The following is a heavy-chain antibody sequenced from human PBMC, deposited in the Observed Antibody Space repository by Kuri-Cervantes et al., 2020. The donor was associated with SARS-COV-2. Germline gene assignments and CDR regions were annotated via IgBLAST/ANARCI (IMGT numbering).Heavy chain of an antibody. V-gene: IGHV3-30*03. J-gene: IGHJ6*02. CDR3: ARDWGSGYSGGRGMDV. CDR1: GFTFSNYD. CDR2: ISYDGSNK. Sequence: GESLKISCAASGFTFSNYDIHWVRQAPGKGLEWVAVISYDGSNKYYADSVKGRFTISRDNSKNTLYLQMNSLRAEDTAVYYCARDWGSGYSGGRGMDVWGQGTTVTVSS. D-gene: IGHD3-3*01.